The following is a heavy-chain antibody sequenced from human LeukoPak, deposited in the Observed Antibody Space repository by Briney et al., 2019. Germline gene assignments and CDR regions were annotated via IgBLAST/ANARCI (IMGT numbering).Heavy chain of an antibody. CDR1: GFTFNNYA. V-gene: IGHV3-23*01. Sequence: GGSLRLSCAASGFTFNNYAMSWVRQAPGKGLAWVSAISGSGGSTYYADSVKGRFTISRDNSKNTLYLQMNSLRAEDTAVYYCARGPLPYDSSGYYYVDAFDIWGQGTMVTVSS. CDR3: ARGPLPYDSSGYYYVDAFDI. D-gene: IGHD3-22*01. J-gene: IGHJ3*02. CDR2: ISGSGGST.